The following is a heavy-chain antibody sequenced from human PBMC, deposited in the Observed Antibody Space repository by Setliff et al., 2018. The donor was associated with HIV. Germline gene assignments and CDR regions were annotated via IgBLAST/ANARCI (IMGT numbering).Heavy chain of an antibody. J-gene: IGHJ6*02. CDR3: ARGGYSSSWYTYYGMDV. Sequence: SETLSLTCAIYGGSFSNYYWTWSRQPQGKGLEWVGEMNHSGSTNYNPSLKSRVTISVDTYKHQFSLKLSSVTAADTAVYYCARGGYSSSWYTYYGMDVWGQGTTVTVSS. CDR1: GGSFSNYY. CDR2: MNHSGST. D-gene: IGHD6-13*01. V-gene: IGHV4-34*01.